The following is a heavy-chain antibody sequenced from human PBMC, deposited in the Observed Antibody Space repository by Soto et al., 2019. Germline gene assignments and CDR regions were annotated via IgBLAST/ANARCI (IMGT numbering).Heavy chain of an antibody. D-gene: IGHD2-15*01. CDR3: ARGGGYDSFDF. J-gene: IGHJ4*02. V-gene: IGHV4-59*01. Sequence: SETLSLTCSVSGGSLSGFPWIWIRQPPGKGLEWVGYIYHTGRSNYNPSLKSRLTISLDMSRNQFSLQLTSVTAADTALYYCARGGGYDSFDFWGQGIQVTVSS. CDR2: IYHTGRS. CDR1: GGSLSGFP.